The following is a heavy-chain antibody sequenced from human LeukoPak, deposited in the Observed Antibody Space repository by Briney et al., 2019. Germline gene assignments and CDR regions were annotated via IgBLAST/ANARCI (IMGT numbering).Heavy chain of an antibody. J-gene: IGHJ4*02. D-gene: IGHD3-10*01. V-gene: IGHV1-46*01. Sequence: ASVKVSCKASGYTFTSYYMHWVRQAPGQGLEWMGIINPSGGSTSYAQKFQGRVTMTTDTSTSTAYMELRSLRSDDTAVYYCARDRTMVRGVIGTSSDYWGQGTLVTVSS. CDR1: GYTFTSYY. CDR2: INPSGGST. CDR3: ARDRTMVRGVIGTSSDY.